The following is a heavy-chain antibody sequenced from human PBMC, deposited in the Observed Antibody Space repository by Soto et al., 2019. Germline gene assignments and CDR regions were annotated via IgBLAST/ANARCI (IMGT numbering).Heavy chain of an antibody. CDR1: GGSISSYY. V-gene: IGHV4-59*01. CDR2: IYYSGST. J-gene: IGHJ3*02. D-gene: IGHD4-17*01. CDR3: ARSHDVNGLRLFELFAFDI. Sequence: SETLSLTCTVSGGSISSYYWSWIRQPPGKGLEWIGYIYYSGSTNYNPSLKSRVTISVDTSKNQFSLKLSSVTAADTAVYYCARSHDVNGLRLFELFAFDIWGQGTMVAVSS.